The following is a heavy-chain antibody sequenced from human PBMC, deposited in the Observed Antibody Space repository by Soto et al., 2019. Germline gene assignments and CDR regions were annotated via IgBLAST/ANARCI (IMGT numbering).Heavy chain of an antibody. CDR2: IGTAGDT. CDR3: ARGRKEANSGLGLDY. Sequence: KGLEWVSAIGTAGDTYYPGSVKGRFTISRENAKNSLYLQMNSLGAEDTAVYFCARGRKEANSGLGLDYSG. D-gene: IGHD6-19*01. J-gene: IGHJ4*01. V-gene: IGHV3-13*01.